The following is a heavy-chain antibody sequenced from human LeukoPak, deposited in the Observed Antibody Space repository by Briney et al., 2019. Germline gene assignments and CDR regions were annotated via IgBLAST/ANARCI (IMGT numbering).Heavy chain of an antibody. V-gene: IGHV3-7*01. CDR3: ARSQNWRLDY. D-gene: IGHD2/OR15-2a*01. CDR2: IKEDGSEK. J-gene: IGHJ4*02. CDR1: GFTFSNYW. Sequence: GGSLRLSYAVSGFTFSNYWMTWVRQAPGKGLEWVAHIKEDGSEKYYVDSVKGRFTISRDNAKNSLYLQMNSLRAEDTAIYYCARSQNWRLDYWGQGTLVTVSS.